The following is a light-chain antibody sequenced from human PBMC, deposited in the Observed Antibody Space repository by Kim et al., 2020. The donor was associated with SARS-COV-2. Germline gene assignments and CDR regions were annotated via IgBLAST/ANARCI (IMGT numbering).Light chain of an antibody. J-gene: IGKJ1*01. Sequence: EIVLTQSPGTLSLSPGERATLSCRASQSVSSSYLAWYQQKPGQAPRLLIYGASSRATGIPDRFSGSGSGTDFTLTISRLEPEDFAVYYCQHGPTFGQGTKVDIK. CDR1: QSVSSSY. V-gene: IGKV3-20*01. CDR3: QHGPT. CDR2: GAS.